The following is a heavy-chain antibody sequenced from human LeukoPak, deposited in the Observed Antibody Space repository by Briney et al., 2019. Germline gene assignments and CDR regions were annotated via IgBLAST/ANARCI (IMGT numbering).Heavy chain of an antibody. V-gene: IGHV3-7*01. D-gene: IGHD3-22*01. CDR1: GFTFSSYW. CDR2: IKQDGSEK. J-gene: IGHJ3*02. Sequence: SGGSLRLSCAASGFTFSSYWMSWVRQAPGKGLEWVANIKQDGSEKYYVDSVKGRFTISRDNAKNSLYLQMNSLRAEDTAVYYCAREGPIYDSSVEGAFDIWGQGTMVTVSS. CDR3: AREGPIYDSSVEGAFDI.